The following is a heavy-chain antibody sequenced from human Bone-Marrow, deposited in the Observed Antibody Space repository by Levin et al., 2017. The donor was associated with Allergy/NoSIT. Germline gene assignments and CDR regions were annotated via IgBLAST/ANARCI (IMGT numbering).Heavy chain of an antibody. CDR3: ARSKVGHTPPTDF. CDR1: GDSVSRGGYY. Sequence: SETLSLTCSVSGDSVSRGGYYWNWIRQSPGKGLEWIGQTYYDGSTFYNPSLVSRATILLDKSKNQFSLKLTSVSVADTAIFFCARSKVGHTPPTDFWGPGVLVTVSS. D-gene: IGHD4-23*01. J-gene: IGHJ4*02. CDR2: TYYDGST. V-gene: IGHV4-31*03.